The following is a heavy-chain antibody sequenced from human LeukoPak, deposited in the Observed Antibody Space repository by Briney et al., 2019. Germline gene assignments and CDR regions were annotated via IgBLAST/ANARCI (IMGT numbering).Heavy chain of an antibody. CDR1: GFTVDDYG. Sequence: GGSVSLSCAASGFTVDDYGMSWVRQAPGKGLEWVSGINWDGVSTVYADSVKGRSTISRDNAKTSLYLPTNSLRAEDTALYYWARGGYSGYDFKAVAGLYYYYYMDVWGKGTTVTVSS. CDR2: INWDGVST. J-gene: IGHJ6*03. CDR3: ARGGYSGYDFKAVAGLYYYYYMDV. V-gene: IGHV3-20*04. D-gene: IGHD5-12*01.